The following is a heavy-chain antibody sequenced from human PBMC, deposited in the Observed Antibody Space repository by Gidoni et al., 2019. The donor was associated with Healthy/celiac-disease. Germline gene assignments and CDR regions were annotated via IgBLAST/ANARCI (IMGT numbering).Heavy chain of an antibody. J-gene: IGHJ4*02. Sequence: EVQLVESGGGLVQPGGSLRLSCAASGFTFSSYEMNWVRQAPGKGLEWVSYISSSGSTRYYADSVKGRFTISRDNAKNSLYLQMNSLRAEDTAVYYCARDRDGDYLLDYWGQGTLVTVSS. CDR1: GFTFSSYE. CDR3: ARDRDGDYLLDY. CDR2: ISSSGSTR. V-gene: IGHV3-48*03. D-gene: IGHD4-17*01.